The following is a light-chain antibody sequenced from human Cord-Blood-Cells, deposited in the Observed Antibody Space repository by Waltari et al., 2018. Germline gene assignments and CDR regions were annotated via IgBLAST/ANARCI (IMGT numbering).Light chain of an antibody. V-gene: IGLV2-23*01. J-gene: IGLJ3*02. CDR1: SSDVGSYNL. Sequence: QSALTQPASVSGSPGQSITISCTGTSSDVGSYNLVSWYQQHPGKAPKLMSYEGSKRPAGVTKRFSGSKSGNTASLTISGLQAEDEADYYGCSYAGSSTWVFGGGTKLTVL. CDR2: EGS. CDR3: CSYAGSSTWV.